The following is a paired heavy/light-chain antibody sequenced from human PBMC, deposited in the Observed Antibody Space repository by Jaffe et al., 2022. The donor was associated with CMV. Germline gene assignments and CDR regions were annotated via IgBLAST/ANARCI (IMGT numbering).Light chain of an antibody. CDR2: AAS. CDR3: QQSYSTPRIT. V-gene: IGKV1-39*01. J-gene: IGKJ5*01. CDR1: QSISSY. Sequence: DIQMTQSPSSLSASVGDRVTITCRASQSISSYLNWYQQKPGKAPKLLIYAASSLQSGVPSRFSGSGSGTDFTLTISSLQPEDFATYYCQQSYSTPRITFGQGTRLEIK.
Heavy chain of an antibody. Sequence: QVQLVESGGGLVKPGGSLRLSCAASGFTFSDYYMSWIRQAPGKGLEWVSYISSSGSTIYYADSVKGRFTISRDNAKNSLYLQMNSLRAEDTAVYYCARDSGPIRNNWFDPWGQGTLVTVSS. V-gene: IGHV3-11*01. CDR1: GFTFSDYY. J-gene: IGHJ5*02. CDR3: ARDSGPIRNNWFDP. D-gene: IGHD3-3*01. CDR2: ISSSGSTI.